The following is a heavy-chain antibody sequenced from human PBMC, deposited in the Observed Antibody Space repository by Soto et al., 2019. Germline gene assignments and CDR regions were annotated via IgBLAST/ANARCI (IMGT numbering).Heavy chain of an antibody. D-gene: IGHD2-2*01. Sequence: SETLSLTCAVSGGSISSGGYSWSWIRQASGKGLEWIAYIHHSGSTYYNPSLKSRVTISPDRSKNRFSLKLTYVTAADTAVYYCATERVEYCSSTSFNRGTSNLFDASGKGTLLTLSS. CDR3: ATERVEYCSSTSFNRGTSNLFDA. J-gene: IGHJ5*02. CDR1: GGSISSGGYS. CDR2: IHHSGST. V-gene: IGHV4-30-2*01.